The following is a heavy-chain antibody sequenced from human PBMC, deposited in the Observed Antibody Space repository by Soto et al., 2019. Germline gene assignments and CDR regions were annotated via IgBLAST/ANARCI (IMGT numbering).Heavy chain of an antibody. J-gene: IGHJ5*02. V-gene: IGHV4-61*01. Sequence: SEILSLTCTVSGGAVSSGTYYWSWIRQPPGKGLEWIGHIYFAGSTNYNPSLKSRVTMSLDTSRNQFSLKLSSVTAADTAVYYCTRGPPRVQWFDPWGLGTLVTVSS. CDR3: TRGPPRVQWFDP. CDR2: IYFAGST. CDR1: GGAVSSGTYY.